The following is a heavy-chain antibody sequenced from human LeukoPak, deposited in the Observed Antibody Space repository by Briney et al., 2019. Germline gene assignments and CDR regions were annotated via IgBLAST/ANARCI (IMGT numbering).Heavy chain of an antibody. D-gene: IGHD4-17*01. CDR3: ARVGPLTTKVTTGGVDY. J-gene: IGHJ4*02. Sequence: TSETLSLTCTVSGYSISSGYYWGWIRQPPGKGLEWIGSIYYSGSTYYNPSLKSRVTISVDTSKNQFSLKLSSVTAADTAVYYCARVGPLTTKVTTGGVDYWGQGTLVTVSS. CDR2: IYYSGST. CDR1: GYSISSGYY. V-gene: IGHV4-38-2*02.